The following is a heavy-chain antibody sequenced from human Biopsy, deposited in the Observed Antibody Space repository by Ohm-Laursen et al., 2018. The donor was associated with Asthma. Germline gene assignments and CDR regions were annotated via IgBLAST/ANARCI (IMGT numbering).Heavy chain of an antibody. CDR3: VRSGTKWELYDAFDI. V-gene: IGHV3-21*01. Sequence: SQRLSRAASGFAFCDFNINWVRQAPGKGLQWIASINSAGSYIYYADSVKGRFTISRDNAKNSLFLQMNILRAEDTAVCYCVRSGTKWELYDAFDIWGQGTMVTVSS. J-gene: IGHJ3*02. CDR2: INSAGSYI. D-gene: IGHD1/OR15-1a*01. CDR1: GFAFCDFN.